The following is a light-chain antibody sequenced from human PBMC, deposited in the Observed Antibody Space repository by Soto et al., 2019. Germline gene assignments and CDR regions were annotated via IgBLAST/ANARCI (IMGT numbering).Light chain of an antibody. CDR3: SSYTGSSTYVV. CDR2: DVS. CDR1: SSDVGGYNY. V-gene: IGLV2-14*01. J-gene: IGLJ2*01. Sequence: QSALTQPASVSGSPGQSITISCTGTSSDVGGYNYVSWYQQHPGKAPKLMIYDVSNRPSGVSNRFSGSKSGNTASLTISGVQAEDEADYYCSSYTGSSTYVVFGGGTQLTFL.